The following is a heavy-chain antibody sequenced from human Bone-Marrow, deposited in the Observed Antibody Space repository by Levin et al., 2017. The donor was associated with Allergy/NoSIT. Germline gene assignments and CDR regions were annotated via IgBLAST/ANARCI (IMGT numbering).Heavy chain of an antibody. J-gene: IGHJ4*02. Sequence: HGESLKISCAASGFTFRSHSMNWVRQAPGKGLEWVSYISTSSGTIYYAESVKGRFTISRDNARNSLYLQMDSLRAEDTALYYCAREGSWSSTWLGNYYFDCWGQGTLVTVSS. CDR3: AREGSWSSTWLGNYYFDC. CDR1: GFTFRSHS. V-gene: IGHV3-48*04. CDR2: ISTSSGTI. D-gene: IGHD6-13*01.